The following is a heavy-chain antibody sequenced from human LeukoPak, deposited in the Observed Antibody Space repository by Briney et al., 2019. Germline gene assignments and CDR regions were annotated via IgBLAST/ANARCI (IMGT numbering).Heavy chain of an antibody. V-gene: IGHV4-59*01. CDR3: ARTTEGYCSSASCFGFSYSYYMDV. Sequence: SETLSLTCTVSGGSISSYYWSWIRQPPGKGLEWIGYIYYSGSTNYNPSLKSQVTISVDTSKNQFSLKLSSVIAADTAVYYCARTTEGYCSSASCFGFSYSYYMDVWGKGTTVTISS. D-gene: IGHD2-2*01. CDR1: GGSISSYY. J-gene: IGHJ6*03. CDR2: IYYSGST.